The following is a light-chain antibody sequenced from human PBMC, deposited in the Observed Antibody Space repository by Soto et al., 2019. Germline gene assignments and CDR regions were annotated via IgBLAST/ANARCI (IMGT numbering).Light chain of an antibody. CDR1: PSVTNY. J-gene: IGKJ5*01. CDR3: QQRNIWPPVT. CDR2: GAF. Sequence: PGERATLSCRASPSVTNYLAWYQHKPGQPPRLLISGAFNRAAGIPARFSGSGSGTDFTLTISSLEPEDSAVYYCQQRNIWPPVTFGQGTRLEIK. V-gene: IGKV3-11*01.